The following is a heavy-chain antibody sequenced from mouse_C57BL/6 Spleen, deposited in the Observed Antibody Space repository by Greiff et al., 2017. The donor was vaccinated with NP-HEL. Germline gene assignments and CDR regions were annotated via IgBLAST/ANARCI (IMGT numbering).Heavy chain of an antibody. V-gene: IGHV1-82*01. J-gene: IGHJ1*03. CDR1: GYAFSNSW. Sequence: QVTLKVSGPELVKPGASVKISCKASGYAFSNSWMNWVKQRPGKGLEWIGRIYPGDGDTNYNGKFKGKATLTADKSSSTAYMQLSSLTSEDSAVYFCARWAGTGWYFDVWGTGTTVTVSS. CDR2: IYPGDGDT. CDR3: ARWAGTGWYFDV. D-gene: IGHD3-3*01.